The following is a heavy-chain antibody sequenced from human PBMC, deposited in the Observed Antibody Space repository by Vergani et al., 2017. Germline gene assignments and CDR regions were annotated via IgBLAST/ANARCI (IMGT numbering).Heavy chain of an antibody. Sequence: QLQLQESGPGLVKPSETLSLTCTVSGDSISSSSYYWGWLRQPPGKGLEWIGSIYYSGITYYNPSLKRRVTISVDTSKNQFSLKLSSATAAETAVYYWARHLANCGGDCYPYYYGMAVWGQGTTVTVSS. CDR2: IYYSGIT. CDR1: GDSISSSSYY. V-gene: IGHV4-39*01. D-gene: IGHD2-21*02. CDR3: ARHLANCGGDCYPYYYGMAV. J-gene: IGHJ6*02.